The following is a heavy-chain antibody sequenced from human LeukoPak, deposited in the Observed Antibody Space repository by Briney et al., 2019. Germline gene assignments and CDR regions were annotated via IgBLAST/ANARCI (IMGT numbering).Heavy chain of an antibody. Sequence: GGSLRLSCAASGFTFSSYVMGWVRQAPGEGPEWVSSISGSGGSSYYADPSKGRFTISRDNSKNTLYLQMNSLRAEDTAVYYCAKGPIAGTRWFDPWGQGTLVTVSS. CDR2: ISGSGGSS. CDR1: GFTFSSYV. J-gene: IGHJ5*02. CDR3: AKGPIAGTRWFDP. V-gene: IGHV3-23*01. D-gene: IGHD6-13*01.